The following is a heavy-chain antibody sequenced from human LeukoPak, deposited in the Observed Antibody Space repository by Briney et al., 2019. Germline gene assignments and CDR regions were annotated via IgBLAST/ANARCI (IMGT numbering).Heavy chain of an antibody. CDR2: INPNSGGT. V-gene: IGHV1-2*02. CDR1: GGTFSSYA. CDR3: ARDPSGSYDFDY. J-gene: IGHJ4*02. D-gene: IGHD1-26*01. Sequence: ASVKVSCKASGGTFSSYAISWVRQAPGQGLEWMGWINPNSGGTNYAQKFQGRVTMTRDTSISTAYMELSRLRSDDTAVYYCARDPSGSYDFDYWGQGTLVTVSS.